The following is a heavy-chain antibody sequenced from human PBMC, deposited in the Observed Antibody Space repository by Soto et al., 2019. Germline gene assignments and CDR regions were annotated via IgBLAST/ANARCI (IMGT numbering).Heavy chain of an antibody. D-gene: IGHD3-22*01. CDR3: ARLFYYDSSGRNSDY. V-gene: IGHV5-51*01. CDR1: GYIFTSYW. Sequence: PGESLKISCNGSGYIFTSYWIGWVRQMPGKGLEWMGIIYPGDSDTRYSPSFQGQVTISADKSISTAYLQWSSLKASDTAMYYCARLFYYDSSGRNSDYWGQGTLVTISS. J-gene: IGHJ4*02. CDR2: IYPGDSDT.